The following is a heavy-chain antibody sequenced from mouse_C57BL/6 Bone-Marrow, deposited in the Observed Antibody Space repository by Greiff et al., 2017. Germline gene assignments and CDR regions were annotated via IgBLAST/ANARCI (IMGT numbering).Heavy chain of an antibody. Sequence: VKLQQSGPELVKPGASVKISCKASGYAFSSSWMNWVKQRPGKGLEWIGRIYPGDGDTNYNGKFKGKATLTADKSSSTAYMQLSSLTSEDSAVYFCARKGYYPYYAMDYWGQGTSVTVSS. V-gene: IGHV1-82*01. CDR3: ARKGYYPYYAMDY. J-gene: IGHJ4*01. CDR1: GYAFSSSW. D-gene: IGHD1-1*01. CDR2: IYPGDGDT.